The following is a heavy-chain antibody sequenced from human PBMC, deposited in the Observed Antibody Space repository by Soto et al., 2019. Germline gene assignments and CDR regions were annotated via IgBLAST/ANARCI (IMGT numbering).Heavy chain of an antibody. CDR1: GGSISSSSYY. CDR3: ARLRVFRMDV. Sequence: SETLSLTCTFSGGSISSSSYYLGWIRQPPGKGLEWIGSIYYSGSTYYNPSLKSRVTISVDTSKNQFSLKLSSVTAADTAVYYCARLRVFRMDVWGQGTTVTVSS. D-gene: IGHD2-21*01. J-gene: IGHJ6*02. V-gene: IGHV4-39*01. CDR2: IYYSGST.